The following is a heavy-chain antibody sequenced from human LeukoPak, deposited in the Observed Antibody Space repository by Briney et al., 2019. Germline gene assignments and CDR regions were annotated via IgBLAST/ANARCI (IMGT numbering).Heavy chain of an antibody. V-gene: IGHV3-30*02. J-gene: IGHJ6*03. D-gene: IGHD6-13*01. CDR2: IRYDGSNK. Sequence: GGSLRLSCAASGFTFSSYGMHWVRQAPGKGLEWVAFIRYDGSNKYYADSVKGRFTISRDNSKNTLYLQMNSLRAEDTAVYYCAKPDSSWYPDLTNDYYYMDVWGKGTTVTISS. CDR3: AKPDSSWYPDLTNDYYYMDV. CDR1: GFTFSSYG.